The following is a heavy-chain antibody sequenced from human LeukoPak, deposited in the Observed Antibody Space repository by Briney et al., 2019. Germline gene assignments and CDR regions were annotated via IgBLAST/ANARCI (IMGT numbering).Heavy chain of an antibody. Sequence: SETLSLTCAVYGGSFSGYYWSWIRQPPGKGLEWIGEINHSGSTNYNPSLKSRVTISVDTSKNQFSLKLSSVTAADTAVYYCARDPGYSKPVDYWGQGTLVTASS. D-gene: IGHD6-13*01. V-gene: IGHV4-34*01. CDR1: GGSFSGYY. CDR2: INHSGST. CDR3: ARDPGYSKPVDY. J-gene: IGHJ4*02.